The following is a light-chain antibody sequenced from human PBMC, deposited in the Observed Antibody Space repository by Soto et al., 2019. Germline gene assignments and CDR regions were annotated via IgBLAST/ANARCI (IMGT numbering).Light chain of an antibody. Sequence: EFVLTQSPCTLSLSQGERATLSCRASQTVRHHYLAWYQQKPGQAPRLLIDDASSRATGIPDRGSGGGAGTDFTLTSSRLEPEDFAVYYCQQFSSYPLTFGGGTKVDIK. CDR1: QTVRHHY. CDR2: DAS. V-gene: IGKV3-20*01. CDR3: QQFSSYPLT. J-gene: IGKJ4*01.